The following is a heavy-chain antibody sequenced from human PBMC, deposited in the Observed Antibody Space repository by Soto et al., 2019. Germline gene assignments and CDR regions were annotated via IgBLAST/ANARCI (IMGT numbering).Heavy chain of an antibody. V-gene: IGHV3-73*01. Sequence: EVQLVESGGGLVQPGESLKLSCAGSGFTFSGSAIHWVRQASGKGLEWVARIRDKGNGYATGYAASVKGRFTISRDDSKNTALLQMSGLSTEDTAVYYCARLVAPGDRAFDIWGQGTMVTVSS. CDR3: ARLVAPGDRAFDI. J-gene: IGHJ3*02. CDR1: GFTFSGSA. CDR2: IRDKGNGYAT.